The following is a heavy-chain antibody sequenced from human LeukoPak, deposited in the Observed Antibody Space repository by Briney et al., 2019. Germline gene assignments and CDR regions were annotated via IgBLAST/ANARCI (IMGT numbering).Heavy chain of an antibody. Sequence: SVKVSCKASGYTFTSYYMHWVRQAPGQGLEWMGRIIPILGIANYAQKFQGRVTITADKSTSTAYMELSSLRSEDMAVYYCASQYCSSTSCSPPPWGQGTLVTVSS. V-gene: IGHV1-69*02. CDR3: ASQYCSSTSCSPPP. D-gene: IGHD2-2*01. CDR2: IIPILGIA. CDR1: GYTFTSYY. J-gene: IGHJ5*02.